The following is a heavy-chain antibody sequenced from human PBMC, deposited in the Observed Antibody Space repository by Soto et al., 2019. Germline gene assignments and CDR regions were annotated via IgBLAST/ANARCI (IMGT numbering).Heavy chain of an antibody. J-gene: IGHJ4*02. CDR2: IKQDGSEK. CDR3: TRLYYDILTGYYPFDY. CDR1: GFTFSSYW. D-gene: IGHD3-9*01. Sequence: PGGSLRLSCAASGFTFSSYWMSWVRQAPGKGLEWVANIKQDGSEKYYVDSVKGRFTISRDNAKNSLYLQMNSLRAEDTAVYYCTRLYYDILTGYYPFDYWGQGTLVTVSS. V-gene: IGHV3-7*01.